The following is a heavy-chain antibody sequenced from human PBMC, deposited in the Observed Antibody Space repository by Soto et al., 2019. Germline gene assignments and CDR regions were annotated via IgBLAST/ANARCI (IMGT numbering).Heavy chain of an antibody. CDR2: ISYDGSNK. D-gene: IGHD2-2*02. J-gene: IGHJ4*02. CDR1: GFTFSSYA. V-gene: IGHV3-30-3*01. Sequence: GGSLRLSCAASGFTFSSYAMHWVRQAPGKGLEWVAVISYDGSNKYHADSVKGRFTISRDNSKNTLYLQMNSLRAEDTAVYYCALSAGYCSSTSCYTGPFDYWGQGTLVTVSS. CDR3: ALSAGYCSSTSCYTGPFDY.